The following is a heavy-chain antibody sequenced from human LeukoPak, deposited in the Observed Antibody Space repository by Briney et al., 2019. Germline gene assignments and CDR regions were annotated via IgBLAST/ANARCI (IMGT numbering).Heavy chain of an antibody. J-gene: IGHJ4*02. CDR2: IYYSGST. V-gene: IGHV4-31*03. CDR3: ARDGPYCSGGSCFDY. D-gene: IGHD2-15*01. CDR1: GDSISSSVYY. Sequence: SETLSLTCTVSGDSISSSVYYWRWIRQHPGKGLEWIGYIYYSGSTYYHPSLTSRVTISVDTSKNQFSLKLTSVTAADTAIYYCARDGPYCSGGSCFDYWGQGTLVTVSS.